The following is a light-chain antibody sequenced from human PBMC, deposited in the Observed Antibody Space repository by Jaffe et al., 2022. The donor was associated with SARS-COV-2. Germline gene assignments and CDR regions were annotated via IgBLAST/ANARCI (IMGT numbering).Light chain of an antibody. V-gene: IGLV1-47*01. CDR2: RNN. CDR1: TSNIGSNY. J-gene: IGLJ3*02. Sequence: QSVLTQPPSASATPGQRVTISCSGSTSNIGSNYVSWYQQVPGTAPKLLIYRNNQRPSGVPDRFSGSKSGTSASLAISGLRSEDEADYYCAAWDASLSGRVFGGGTKLTVL. CDR3: AAWDASLSGRV.